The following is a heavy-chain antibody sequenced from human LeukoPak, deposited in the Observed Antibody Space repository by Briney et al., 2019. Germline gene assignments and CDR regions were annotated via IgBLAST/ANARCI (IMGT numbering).Heavy chain of an antibody. CDR2: IHQDGSEK. D-gene: IGHD4-23*01. CDR3: AGDYEGNLAFDI. CDR1: GFTFSNYW. V-gene: IGHV3-7*04. Sequence: GGSLRLSCAASGFTFSNYWMTWVRQAPGKGLEWVANIHQDGSEKYYVDSVKGRFTISRDNAKNSLYLQLNSLRAEDTAVYYCAGDYEGNLAFDIWGQGTMVTVSS. J-gene: IGHJ3*02.